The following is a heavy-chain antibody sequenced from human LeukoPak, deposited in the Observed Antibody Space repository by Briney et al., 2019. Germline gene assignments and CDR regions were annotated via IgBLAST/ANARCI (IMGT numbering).Heavy chain of an antibody. CDR3: ARDSYGDYDY. V-gene: IGHV4-34*01. CDR2: INHSGCT. D-gene: IGHD4-17*01. Sequence: PSETLSLTCAVYGGSFSGYYWSWIRQPPGKGLEWIGEINHSGCTNYNPSLKSRVTISVDTSKNQFSLKLSSVTAADTAVYYCARDSYGDYDYWGQGTLVTVSS. J-gene: IGHJ4*02. CDR1: GGSFSGYY.